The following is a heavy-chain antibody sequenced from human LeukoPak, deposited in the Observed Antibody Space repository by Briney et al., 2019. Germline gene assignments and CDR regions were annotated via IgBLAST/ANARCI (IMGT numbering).Heavy chain of an antibody. D-gene: IGHD1-1*01. J-gene: IGHJ5*01. CDR2: IYPGDSGT. Sequence: GESLKISCEGSGYSFETYWIAWVRQMPGKGLEWMGIIYPGDSGTRYSPSFRGQVSISSDKSINTAYLQWRRLRASDTAMYYCTRLNVDQLQLHSWYDSWGQGTQATVSS. CDR3: TRLNVDQLQLHSWYDS. CDR1: GYSFETYW. V-gene: IGHV5-51*01.